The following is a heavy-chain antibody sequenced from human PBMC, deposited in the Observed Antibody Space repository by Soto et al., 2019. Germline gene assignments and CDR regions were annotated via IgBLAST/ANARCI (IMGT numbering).Heavy chain of an antibody. CDR1: GGSISGYI. Sequence: SETLSLTCTVSGGSISGYIWSWVRQPPGKGLEWIGYIDSRGSTNYNPSLTTRVTISLDTSKNQVSLKMTSVTPADTAVYFCASGTAIPWDLDCWGHGTLVTVSS. V-gene: IGHV4-59*13. CDR3: ASGTAIPWDLDC. J-gene: IGHJ4*01. CDR2: IDSRGST. D-gene: IGHD2-21*02.